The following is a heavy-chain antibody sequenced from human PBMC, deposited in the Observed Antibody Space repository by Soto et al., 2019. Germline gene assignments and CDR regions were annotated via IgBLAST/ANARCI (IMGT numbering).Heavy chain of an antibody. Sequence: ASVNVSFKASGYNFNTFDIYWVRQATGHGLEWMGWINPNSGNTGYAQELRGRVTMTRNTSNTTAYRELTSLTSDDTGVYYCAGWNFRWWGHGSLVTVSS. CDR1: GYNFNTFD. CDR3: AGWNFRW. CDR2: INPNSGNT. J-gene: IGHJ4*01. D-gene: IGHD1-1*01. V-gene: IGHV1-8*02.